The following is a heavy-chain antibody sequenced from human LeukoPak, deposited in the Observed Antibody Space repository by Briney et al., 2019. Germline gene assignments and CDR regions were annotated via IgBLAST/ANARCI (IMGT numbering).Heavy chain of an antibody. V-gene: IGHV3-49*04. Sequence: SLRLSCAVSGFTFSDYYMCWVRQAPGKGLEWVGFIRNKAYGGTTEYAASVKGRFTISRDDSKSIAYLQMNSLKTEDTAVYYCTRLDSSSSLFDYWGQGTLVTVSS. CDR2: IRNKAYGGTT. CDR3: TRLDSSSSLFDY. CDR1: GFTFSDYY. D-gene: IGHD6-6*01. J-gene: IGHJ4*02.